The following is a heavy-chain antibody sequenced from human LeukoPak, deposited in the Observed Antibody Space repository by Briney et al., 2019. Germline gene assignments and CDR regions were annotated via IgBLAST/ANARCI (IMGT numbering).Heavy chain of an antibody. J-gene: IGHJ4*02. D-gene: IGHD5-12*01. Sequence: GGSLRLSCAASGFTFSSYDMHWVRQATGKGLEWVSAIGTAGDTYYPGSVKGRFTISRENAKNSLYLQMNSLRAGDTAVYYCARGRGYSGYGTFDYWGQGTLVTVSS. CDR2: IGTAGDT. CDR1: GFTFSSYD. V-gene: IGHV3-13*01. CDR3: ARGRGYSGYGTFDY.